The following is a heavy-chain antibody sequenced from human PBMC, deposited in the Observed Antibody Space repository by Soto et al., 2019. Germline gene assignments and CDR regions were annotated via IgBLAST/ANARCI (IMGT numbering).Heavy chain of an antibody. V-gene: IGHV1-46*03. Sequence: QVQLVQPGAEVKKPGASVKFSCKASGYIFTNFYIHWVRQAPGQGLEWIGIINHNGGSTNYAQKFQGRGTMTRDTSTSTVYMDLSSLRSEDTAVYYSIRGLASGDYWGQGTLITVSS. CDR1: GYIFTNFY. CDR3: IRGLASGDY. D-gene: IGHD6-6*01. CDR2: INHNGGST. J-gene: IGHJ4*02.